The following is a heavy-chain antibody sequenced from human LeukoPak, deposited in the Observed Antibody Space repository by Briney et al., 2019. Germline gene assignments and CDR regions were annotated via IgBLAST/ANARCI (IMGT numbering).Heavy chain of an antibody. CDR2: ISSTRSYI. CDR3: ARLDREDYSTRPVPYYDYYMPV. CDR1: GFTFRIYS. D-gene: IGHD6-13*01. J-gene: IGHJ6*03. Sequence: GGSLRLSCAASGFTFRIYSITCVRQSPGKGLQCVSSISSTRSYIFYADSVKGRFTISRDNAENSVYLQMNSLRAEDTGVDYCARLDREDYSTRPVPYYDYYMPVWGKGTSVIVSS. V-gene: IGHV3-21*01.